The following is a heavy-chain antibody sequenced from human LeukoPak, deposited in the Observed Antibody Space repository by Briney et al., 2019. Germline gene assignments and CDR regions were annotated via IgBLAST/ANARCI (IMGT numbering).Heavy chain of an antibody. CDR3: ARDSWSRSSSSEVYFDY. CDR2: IYTSGST. Sequence: SETLSLTCTVSGGSISSGSYYWSWIRQPAGKGLEWIGRIYTSGSTNYNPSLKSRVTISVDTSKNQFPLKLSSVTAADTAVYYCARDSWSRSSSSEVYFDYWGQGTLVTVSS. D-gene: IGHD6-6*01. J-gene: IGHJ4*02. CDR1: GGSISSGSYY. V-gene: IGHV4-61*02.